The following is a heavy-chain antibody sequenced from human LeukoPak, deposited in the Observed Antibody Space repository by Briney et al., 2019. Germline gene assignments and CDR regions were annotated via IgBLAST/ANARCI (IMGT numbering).Heavy chain of an antibody. V-gene: IGHV3-23*01. CDR1: GFTFSGPA. CDR2: ISIGGDYT. D-gene: IGHD1-14*01. Sequence: GGSLRLSCAASGFTFSGPAMSWVRQAPGKGLEWVSGISIGGDYTYYADSVKGRFTISRDNSKNTLSLQMSNLRAEDTAIYYCAKLHSATITADFDHWGQGTLVTVSS. J-gene: IGHJ4*02. CDR3: AKLHSATITADFDH.